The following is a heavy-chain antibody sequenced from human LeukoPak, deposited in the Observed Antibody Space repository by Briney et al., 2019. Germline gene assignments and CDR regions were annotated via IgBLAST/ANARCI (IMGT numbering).Heavy chain of an antibody. V-gene: IGHV4-59*01. Sequence: SETLSLTCTVSGGSISSNYWSWIRQPPGKGLEWIGYIYYSGSTNYNPSLKSRVTISVDTSKNQFSLKLSSVTAADTAVYYCAREYYVGAAAVFDYWGQGTLVTVSS. J-gene: IGHJ4*02. CDR3: AREYYVGAAAVFDY. CDR1: GGSISSNY. CDR2: IYYSGST. D-gene: IGHD6-13*01.